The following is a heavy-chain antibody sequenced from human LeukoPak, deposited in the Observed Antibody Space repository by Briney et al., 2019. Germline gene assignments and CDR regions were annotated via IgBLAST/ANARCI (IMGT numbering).Heavy chain of an antibody. CDR1: GGSISSGDYY. V-gene: IGHV4-30-4*01. D-gene: IGHD3-22*01. CDR2: MYYSGST. CDR3: ARPYYYDSRIDP. Sequence: SETLSLTRTVSGGSISSGDYYWSWIRQPPGKGLEWIAYMYYSGSTYYNPSLKSRVTMSADTSKNQLSLKLSSVTAADTAVYYCARPYYYDSRIDPWGQGILVTVSS. J-gene: IGHJ5*02.